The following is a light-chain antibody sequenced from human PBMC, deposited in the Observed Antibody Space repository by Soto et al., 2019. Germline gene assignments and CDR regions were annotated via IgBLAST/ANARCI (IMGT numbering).Light chain of an antibody. V-gene: IGLV2-11*01. J-gene: IGLJ2*01. CDR3: SSDAGSYTFV. CDR1: SNDVGGYNF. CDR2: DVS. Sequence: QSALTQPRSVSGSPGQSVTISCTGTSNDVGGYNFVSWYQQHPGKVPKLFIYDVSQRPSGFPDRVSCSKSGNTASLTISGLQAEYEAHYYWSSDAGSYTFVFGGGTKLTVL.